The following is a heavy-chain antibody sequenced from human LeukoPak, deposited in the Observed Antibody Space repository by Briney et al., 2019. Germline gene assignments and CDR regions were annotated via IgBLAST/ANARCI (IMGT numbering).Heavy chain of an antibody. CDR2: INHSGST. CDR3: ARGTYLHRGSSSSWYDY. Sequence: PSETLSLTCAVYVGSFSGYHWSWIRQPPGKGLEWIGEINHSGSTNYNPSLKSRVTISVDTSKNQFSLKLSPVTAADTAVYYCARGTYLHRGSSSSWYDYWGQGSLVTVSS. CDR1: VGSFSGYH. V-gene: IGHV4-34*01. D-gene: IGHD6-13*01. J-gene: IGHJ4*02.